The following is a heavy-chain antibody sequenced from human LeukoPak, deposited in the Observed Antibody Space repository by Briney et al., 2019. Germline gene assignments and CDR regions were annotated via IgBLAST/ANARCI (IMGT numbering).Heavy chain of an antibody. Sequence: PSETLSLTCTVSGGSISSYYWSWIRQPPGKGLEWIGEINHSGSTNYNPSLKSRVTISVDTSKNQFSLKLSSVTAADTAVYYCARGHRNWQLVHPFDYWGQGTLVTVSS. CDR2: INHSGST. CDR3: ARGHRNWQLVHPFDY. V-gene: IGHV4-34*01. D-gene: IGHD6-6*01. J-gene: IGHJ4*02. CDR1: GGSISSYY.